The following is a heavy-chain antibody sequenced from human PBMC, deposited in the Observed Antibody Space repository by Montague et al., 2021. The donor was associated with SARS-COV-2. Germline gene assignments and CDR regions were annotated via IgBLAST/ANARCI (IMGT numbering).Heavy chain of an antibody. V-gene: IGHV4-39*07. CDR1: GGSISSSNYY. J-gene: IGHJ6*02. CDR3: ARDDIVLQGVTKGMDV. CDR2: TYYSGST. D-gene: IGHD3-10*01. Sequence: SETLSLTCTVSGGSISSSNYYWGWIRQPPGKGLEWIGNTYYSGSTYYSPSLKSRVTISIDTSKNQFSLKLSSVTAPDTAVYYCARDDIVLQGVTKGMDVWGQGTTVTVSS.